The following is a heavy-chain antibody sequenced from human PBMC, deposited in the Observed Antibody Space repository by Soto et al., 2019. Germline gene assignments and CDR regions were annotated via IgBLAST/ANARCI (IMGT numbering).Heavy chain of an antibody. CDR3: ARLAEWEYYDGMDV. D-gene: IGHD1-26*01. V-gene: IGHV3-73*02. CDR1: GFTFSVSA. J-gene: IGHJ6*02. Sequence: EVQLVESGGGLVQPGGSLKLSCAVSGFTFSVSAIHWVRQASGKGLEWVGRIRSKADNYATAYGASVKGRFSISRDDSKNTAYLQMSSLNTEDTAVYYCARLAEWEYYDGMDVWRQGTTVTVSS. CDR2: IRSKADNYAT.